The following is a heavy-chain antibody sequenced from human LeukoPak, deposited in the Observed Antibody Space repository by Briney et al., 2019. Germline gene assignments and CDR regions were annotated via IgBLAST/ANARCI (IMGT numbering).Heavy chain of an antibody. CDR2: IIPIFGTA. V-gene: IGHV1-69*13. CDR3: ASHTMVRGRSYYYYGMDV. D-gene: IGHD3-10*01. Sequence: SVKVSCKASGGTFSSYAISWVRQAPGQGLEWMGGIIPIFGTANYAQKFQGRVTITADESTSTAYMELSGLRSEDTAVYYCASHTMVRGRSYYYYGMDVWGQGTTVTVSS. CDR1: GGTFSSYA. J-gene: IGHJ6*02.